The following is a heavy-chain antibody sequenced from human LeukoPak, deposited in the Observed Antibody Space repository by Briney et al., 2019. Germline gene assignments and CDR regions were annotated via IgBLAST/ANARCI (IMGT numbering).Heavy chain of an antibody. V-gene: IGHV3-21*01. J-gene: IGHJ4*02. CDR1: GFTFSSYS. Sequence: GGSLRLSCAASGFTFSSYSMNWVRQAPGKGLEWVSSISSSTSDIYYADSVKGRFTISRDNAKNSLYLQMNSLRAEDTAVYYCATGTSWNDVVYFDYWGQGTLVTVS. CDR2: ISSSTSDI. CDR3: ATGTSWNDVVYFDY. D-gene: IGHD1-1*01.